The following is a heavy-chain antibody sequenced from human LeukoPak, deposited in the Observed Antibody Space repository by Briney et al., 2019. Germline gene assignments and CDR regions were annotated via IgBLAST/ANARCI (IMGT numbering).Heavy chain of an antibody. Sequence: SETLSLTCTVSGGSIISYYWSWIRQPPGKGLEWIGYIYYSGSTNYNPSLKSRVTISVDTSKNQFSLKLSSVTAADTAVYYCARERLWFGELGAFDIWGQATMVTVSS. CDR2: IYYSGST. V-gene: IGHV4-59*01. D-gene: IGHD3-10*01. CDR1: GGSIISYY. CDR3: ARERLWFGELGAFDI. J-gene: IGHJ3*02.